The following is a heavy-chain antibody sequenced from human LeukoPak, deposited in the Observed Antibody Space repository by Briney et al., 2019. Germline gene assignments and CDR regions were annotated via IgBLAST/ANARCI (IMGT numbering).Heavy chain of an antibody. J-gene: IGHJ4*02. V-gene: IGHV4-59*01. CDR2: FYYSGST. D-gene: IGHD3-10*01. CDR1: GGSISSYY. CDR3: ARSLYYYGSADY. Sequence: SETLSLTCTVSGGSISSYYWSWIRQPPGKGLEWIGYFYYSGSTNYNPSLKSRVTISVDTSKNQFSLKLSSVTAADTAVYYCARSLYYYGSADYWGQGTLVTVSS.